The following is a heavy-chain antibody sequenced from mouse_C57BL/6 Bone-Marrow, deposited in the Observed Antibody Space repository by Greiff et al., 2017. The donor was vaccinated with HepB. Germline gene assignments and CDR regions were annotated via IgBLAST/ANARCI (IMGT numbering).Heavy chain of an antibody. J-gene: IGHJ3*01. D-gene: IGHD2-2*01. CDR2: IYPGDGDT. V-gene: IGHV1-82*01. Sequence: QVQLQQSGPELVKPGASVKISCKASGYAFSSSWMNWVKQRPGKGLEWIGRIYPGDGDTNYNGKFKGKATLTADKSSSTAYMQLSRVTSEDSAVYFCARSFYGYDGAWFAYWGQGTLVTVSA. CDR1: GYAFSSSW. CDR3: ARSFYGYDGAWFAY.